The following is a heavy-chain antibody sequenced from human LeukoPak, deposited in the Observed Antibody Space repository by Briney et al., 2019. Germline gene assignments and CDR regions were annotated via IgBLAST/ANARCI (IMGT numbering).Heavy chain of an antibody. CDR2: INSDGRST. CDR1: GFTFSRYW. Sequence: GGSLRLSCVASGFTFSRYWMHWVRQAPGKGLVWVSRINSDGRSTNYADSVKGRFSISRDSAENTLYLQMNSLRVEDTAVYYCVRGADTGYSSDSWGQGTLVTVSS. CDR3: VRGADTGYSSDS. V-gene: IGHV3-74*01. D-gene: IGHD3-9*01. J-gene: IGHJ4*02.